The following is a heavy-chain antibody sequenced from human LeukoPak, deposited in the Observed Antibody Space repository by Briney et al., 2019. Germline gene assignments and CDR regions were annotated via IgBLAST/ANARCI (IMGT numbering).Heavy chain of an antibody. Sequence: PSETLSLTCTVSGGSISNYYWSWIRQPPGKGLEWIAYIYYTGSTNYNPSLKSRVTISVDTSKNQFSLRLSSVTAADTAVYYCARHRGYGSGWYGFDYWGQGTLVTVSS. V-gene: IGHV4-59*08. D-gene: IGHD6-19*01. CDR1: GGSISNYY. J-gene: IGHJ4*02. CDR3: ARHRGYGSGWYGFDY. CDR2: IYYTGST.